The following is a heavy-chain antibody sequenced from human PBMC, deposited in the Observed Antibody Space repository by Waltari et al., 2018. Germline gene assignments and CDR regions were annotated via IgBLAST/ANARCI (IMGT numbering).Heavy chain of an antibody. V-gene: IGHV4-4*02. Sequence: QVQLKESGPGLVKPSGTLSLTGSVSVGSFSSSDWWSWVRQPPGKGLEWIGEIHHGGSTNHNPSLKSRVIMSVDKSKNQFSLKMNSVTAADTAVYYCARGFDGWPFDYWGQGMLVLVSS. D-gene: IGHD6-19*01. CDR3: ARGFDGWPFDY. CDR2: IHHGGST. J-gene: IGHJ4*02. CDR1: VGSFSSSDW.